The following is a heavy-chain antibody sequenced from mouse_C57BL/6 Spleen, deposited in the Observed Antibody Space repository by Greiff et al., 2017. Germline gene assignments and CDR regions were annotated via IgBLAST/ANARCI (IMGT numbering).Heavy chain of an antibody. J-gene: IGHJ4*01. CDR2: ISYDGSN. D-gene: IGHD1-1*01. V-gene: IGHV3-6*01. Sequence: EVQLQESGPGLVKPSQSLSLTCSVTGYSITSGYYWNWIRQFPGNKLEWMGYISYDGSNNYNPSLKNRISITRDTSKNQFFLKLNSVTTEYTATYYCARDPYYYGSSYGAIDYWGQGTSVTVSS. CDR1: GYSITSGYY. CDR3: ARDPYYYGSSYGAIDY.